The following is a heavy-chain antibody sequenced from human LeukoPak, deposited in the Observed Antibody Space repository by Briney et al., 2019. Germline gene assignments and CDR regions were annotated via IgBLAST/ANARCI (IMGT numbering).Heavy chain of an antibody. CDR1: GYSFTSYW. D-gene: IGHD2-21*02. Sequence: GESLKISCKGSGYSFTSYWIGWVRQLPGKGLEWMGIIYPGDSDTRYSPSFQGQVTISADKSISTAYLQWSSLKASDTAMYYCAIQWGLAYCGGDCYSGEGLFDYWGQGTLVTVSS. V-gene: IGHV5-51*01. J-gene: IGHJ4*02. CDR3: AIQWGLAYCGGDCYSGEGLFDY. CDR2: IYPGDSDT.